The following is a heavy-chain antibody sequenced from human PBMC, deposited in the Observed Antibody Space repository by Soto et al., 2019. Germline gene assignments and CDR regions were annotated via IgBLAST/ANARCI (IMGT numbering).Heavy chain of an antibody. CDR3: AXXXXXXXSCYFDY. Sequence: EVQLLESGGGLVQPGGSLRLSCAAPGLTFRTYAMTWVRQAPGKGLEWVSIISGSGGSTYYADSVKGRFTVSRDNSKNTLYVQMNSLRAEDTAVYYCAXXXXXXXSCYFDYWGQGTLVTVSS. D-gene: IGHD2-15*01. CDR2: ISGSGGST. J-gene: IGHJ4*02. V-gene: IGHV3-23*01. CDR1: GLTFRTYA.